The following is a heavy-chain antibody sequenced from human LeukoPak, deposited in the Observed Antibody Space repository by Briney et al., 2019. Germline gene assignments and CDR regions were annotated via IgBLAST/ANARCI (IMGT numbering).Heavy chain of an antibody. V-gene: IGHV3-23*01. J-gene: IGHJ6*03. CDR1: GFTFSSCA. Sequence: PGGSLRLSCAASGFTFSSCAKRWVRQASGRGREWVSALSGLGCSTYYADSVQGQFTISRDNSKNTLYLQKSSMRAEDTAVYYCAKGIRKFYYYYMDVWGKGTTVTVSS. D-gene: IGHD2/OR15-2a*01. CDR3: AKGIRKFYYYYMDV. CDR2: LSGLGCST.